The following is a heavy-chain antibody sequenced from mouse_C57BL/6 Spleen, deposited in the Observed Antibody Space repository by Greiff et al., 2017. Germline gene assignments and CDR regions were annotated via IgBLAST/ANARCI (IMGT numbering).Heavy chain of an antibody. V-gene: IGHV1-19*01. CDR1: GYTFTDYY. Sequence: DVKLQESGPVLVKPGASVKMSCKASGYTFTDYYMNWVKQSHGKSLEWIGVINPYNGGTSYNQKFKGKATLTVDKSSSTAYMELNSLTSEDSAVDYCARGGAGFAYWGQGTLVTVAA. CDR2: INPYNGGT. CDR3: ARGGAGFAY. D-gene: IGHD3-3*01. J-gene: IGHJ3*01.